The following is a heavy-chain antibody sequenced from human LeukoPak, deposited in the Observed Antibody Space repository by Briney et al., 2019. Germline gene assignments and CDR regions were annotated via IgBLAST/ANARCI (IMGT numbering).Heavy chain of an antibody. CDR1: GFTFNDYY. CDR2: INIGGTNT. V-gene: IGHV3-11*01. J-gene: IGHJ5*02. CDR3: ATDGAGFDT. Sequence: GGSLRLPCAASGFTFNDYYMSWIRQAPGKGLEWLSYINIGGTNTHYADSAKGRFTISRDNAKKSLYLEMNNLRAEDTAVYYCATDGAGFDTWGQGVLVTVSS.